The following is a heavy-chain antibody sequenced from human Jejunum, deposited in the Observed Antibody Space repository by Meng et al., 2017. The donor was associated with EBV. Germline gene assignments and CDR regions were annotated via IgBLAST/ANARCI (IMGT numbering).Heavy chain of an antibody. V-gene: IGHV3-23*01. CDR2: VSGSGGNT. J-gene: IGHJ4*02. Sequence: EVQLLESGGGLVQPGGSLRLYCAASGFTFSSYSMSWVRQAPGKGLEWVSTVSGSGGNTYYADSVKGRFTISRDISKNTLYLQMNSLTAEDTAIYYCAKLLKYWGQGTLVTVSS. CDR3: AKLLKY. CDR1: GFTFSSYS.